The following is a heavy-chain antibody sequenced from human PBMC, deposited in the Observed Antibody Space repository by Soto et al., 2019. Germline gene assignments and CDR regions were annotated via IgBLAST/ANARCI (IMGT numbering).Heavy chain of an antibody. D-gene: IGHD1-1*01. J-gene: IGHJ4*02. CDR3: AKDKGVFNWATSYFDY. CDR1: GFTFSNYA. V-gene: IGHV3-30*18. CDR2: TSYDGNNE. Sequence: PGGSLRLSCAASGFTFSNYAMHWVRQAPGKGLEWVALTSYDGNNEYYTDSVKGQFTISRDNSKNTLFLQMNSPRPEDTAVYYCAKDKGVFNWATSYFDYWGQGALVNV.